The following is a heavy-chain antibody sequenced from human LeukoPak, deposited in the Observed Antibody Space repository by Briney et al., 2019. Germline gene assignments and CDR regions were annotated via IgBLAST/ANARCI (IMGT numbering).Heavy chain of an antibody. CDR3: ARGQPYSSGWYGDY. J-gene: IGHJ4*02. Sequence: ASVKVSCKASGYTFTSYGISWVRQAPGQGLEWMGRINPNSGGTNYAQKFQGRVTMTRDTSISTAYMELSSLRSDDTAVYYCARGQPYSSGWYGDYWGQGTLVTVSS. D-gene: IGHD6-19*01. CDR2: INPNSGGT. V-gene: IGHV1-2*06. CDR1: GYTFTSYG.